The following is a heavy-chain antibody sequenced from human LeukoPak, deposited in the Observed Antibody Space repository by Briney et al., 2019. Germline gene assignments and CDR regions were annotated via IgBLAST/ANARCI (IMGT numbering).Heavy chain of an antibody. D-gene: IGHD2-2*01. CDR2: INHSGST. CDR3: ARLLGDCSSTSCDGGTEYFQH. J-gene: IGHJ1*01. V-gene: IGHV4-34*01. Sequence: PSETLSLTCGVYGGSFSGYYWSWIRQPPGKGLEWIGEINHSGSTNHSRSLKRRVTISVDTSKNQYSLKLSSVTAADTAVYYCARLLGDCSSTSCDGGTEYFQHWGQGTLVTVSS. CDR1: GGSFSGYY.